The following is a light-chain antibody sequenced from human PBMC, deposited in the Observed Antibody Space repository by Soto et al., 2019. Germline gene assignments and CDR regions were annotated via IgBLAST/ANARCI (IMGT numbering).Light chain of an antibody. V-gene: IGLV2-14*01. Sequence: QSVLTQPASVSGSPGQSITISCTGTSSDVGGYNYVSWYQQHPGKAPKLMIYEVSNRPSGVSNRFSGSKSGNTASLTISGLQAEDEADHYCSSYTRSSTLYVLGTGTRSPS. J-gene: IGLJ1*01. CDR3: SSYTRSSTLYV. CDR1: SSDVGGYNY. CDR2: EVS.